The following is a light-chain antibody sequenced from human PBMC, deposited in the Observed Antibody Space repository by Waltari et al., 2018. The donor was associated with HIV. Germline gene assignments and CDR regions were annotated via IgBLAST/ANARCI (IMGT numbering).Light chain of an antibody. CDR1: QTINTW. V-gene: IGKV1-5*03. J-gene: IGKJ1*01. CDR3: QQYSSFWT. CDR2: KAS. Sequence: DILMSQSPSNLPASIGDRVTITCRASQTINTWLAWYHQKPGGAPQRLIYKASTLENGVPSRFSGSGSGTEFTRTSSGLQPEDVGFDYCQQYSSFWTFGHGTKVQVK.